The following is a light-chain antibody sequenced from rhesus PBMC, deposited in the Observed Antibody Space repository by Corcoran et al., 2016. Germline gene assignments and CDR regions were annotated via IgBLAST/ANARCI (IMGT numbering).Light chain of an antibody. CDR2: AAS. V-gene: IGKV1-18*01. Sequence: DIQMTQSPSSLSASVGDKVTITCRASQGISSWLAWYQQKPGKAPKLLIYAASRLQSGVPSRFSGSGAGTDYTLTISSLQPEDFATYYCQHYDSMPRTFGQGTRVEIK. CDR3: QHYDSMPRT. J-gene: IGKJ1*01. CDR1: QGISSW.